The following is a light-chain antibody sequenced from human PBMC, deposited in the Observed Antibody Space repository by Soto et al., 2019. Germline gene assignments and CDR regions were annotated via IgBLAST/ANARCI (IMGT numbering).Light chain of an antibody. V-gene: IGLV2-11*02. CDR1: SSDIAKYNF. Sequence: QSALTQPASVSGSPGQSITISCTGASSDIAKYNFVSWYQQHPGKAPKVMIYDVSKRPSGVPDRFSGSKSGNTASLTISGLQSEDEADYYCCSFAGNYIYVFGTGTKVTVL. CDR3: CSFAGNYIYV. J-gene: IGLJ1*01. CDR2: DVS.